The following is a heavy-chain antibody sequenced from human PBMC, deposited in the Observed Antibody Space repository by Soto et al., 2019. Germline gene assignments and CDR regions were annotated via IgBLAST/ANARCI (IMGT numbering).Heavy chain of an antibody. CDR3: ATYSGSYYAYFQH. V-gene: IGHV4-59*12. D-gene: IGHD1-26*01. CDR1: GGSISSNY. CDR2: INHSGST. Sequence: PSETLSLTCTVSGGSISSNYWSWIRQPPGKGLEWIGYINHSGSTNYNPSLKSRVTISVDTSKNQFSLKLSSVTAADTAVYYCATYSGSYYAYFQHWGQGTLVTVSS. J-gene: IGHJ1*01.